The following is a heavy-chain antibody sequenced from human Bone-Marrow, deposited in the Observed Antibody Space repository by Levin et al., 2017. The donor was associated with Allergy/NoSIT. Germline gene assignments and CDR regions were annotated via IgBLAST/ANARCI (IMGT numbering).Heavy chain of an antibody. V-gene: IGHV3-7*02. CDR3: ARNGAWSFEF. Sequence: QSGGSLRLSCASSGFTFSGYWMAWVRQAPGKGLEWVANINRDGGDGYYVDSVKGRFTISRDNARNSLDLQMNSLRVEDTAVYYCARNGAWSFEFWGQGTLVTVSS. D-gene: IGHD2-8*01. CDR2: INRDGGDG. J-gene: IGHJ4*02. CDR1: GFTFSGYW.